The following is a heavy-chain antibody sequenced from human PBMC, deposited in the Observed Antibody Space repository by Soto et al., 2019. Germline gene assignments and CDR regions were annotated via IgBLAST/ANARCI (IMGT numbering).Heavy chain of an antibody. V-gene: IGHV4-59*01. CDR2: IYYSGST. CDR1: GGSISSYY. Sequence: SETLSLTCTVSGGSISSYYWSWIRQPPGKGLEWIGYIYYSGSTNYNPSLKSRVTISVDTSKNQFSLKLSSVTAADTAVYYCARMDSVGGIAAADGLDYWGQGTLVTVSS. D-gene: IGHD6-13*01. J-gene: IGHJ4*02. CDR3: ARMDSVGGIAAADGLDY.